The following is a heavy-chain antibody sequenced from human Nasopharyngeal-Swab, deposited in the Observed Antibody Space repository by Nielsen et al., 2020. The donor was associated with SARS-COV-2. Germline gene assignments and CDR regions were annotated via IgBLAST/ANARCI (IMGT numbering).Heavy chain of an antibody. D-gene: IGHD6-13*01. Sequence: LRLSCTVSGASISSGGYYWSWIRQRPGKGLEWIGYIYFSGSTFYNPSLQSRITISVDTAKNQFSLKLISVTAADTAVYYCARDQKYSSSWYSDYWGPGTLVTVSS. V-gene: IGHV4-31*03. CDR3: ARDQKYSSSWYSDY. CDR1: GASISSGGYY. CDR2: IYFSGST. J-gene: IGHJ4*02.